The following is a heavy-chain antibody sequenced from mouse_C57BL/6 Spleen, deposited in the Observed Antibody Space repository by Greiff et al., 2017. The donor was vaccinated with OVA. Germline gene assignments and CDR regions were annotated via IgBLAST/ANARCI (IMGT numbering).Heavy chain of an antibody. CDR3: AREGTTVVATSHWYFDV. D-gene: IGHD1-1*01. CDR2: ISDGGSYT. J-gene: IGHJ1*03. Sequence: EVKLVESGGGLVKPGGSLKLSCAASGFTFSSYAMSWVRQTPEKRLEWVATISDGGSYTYYPDNVKGRFTISRDNAKNNLYLQMSHLKSEDTAMYYCAREGTTVVATSHWYFDVWGTGTTVTVSS. CDR1: GFTFSSYA. V-gene: IGHV5-4*03.